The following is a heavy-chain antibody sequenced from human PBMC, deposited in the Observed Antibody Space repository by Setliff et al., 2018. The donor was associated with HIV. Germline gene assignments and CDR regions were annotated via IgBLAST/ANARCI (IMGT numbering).Heavy chain of an antibody. J-gene: IGHJ4*02. V-gene: IGHV4-39*02. D-gene: IGHD2-15*01. Sequence: PSETLSLTCTVSGGSISSSSDYWGWIRQPPGKGLEWIGYIYYSGSTYYNPSLKSRITISVDTSKNQFSLKLSSVTAADTAVYYCAREYCSAGSCYSGRWGQGMLVTVPQ. CDR1: GGSISSSSDY. CDR2: IYYSGST. CDR3: AREYCSAGSCYSGR.